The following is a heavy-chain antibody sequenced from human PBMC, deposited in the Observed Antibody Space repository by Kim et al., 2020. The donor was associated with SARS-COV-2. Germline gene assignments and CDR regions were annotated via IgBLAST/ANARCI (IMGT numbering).Heavy chain of an antibody. CDR3: ARDPDIAAAGTSFDY. J-gene: IGHJ4*02. CDR2: ISSSGSTI. CDR1: GFTFSSYE. V-gene: IGHV3-48*03. Sequence: GGSLRLSCAASGFTFSSYEMNWVRQAPGKGLEWVSYISSSGSTIYYADSVKGRFTISRDNAKNSLYLQMNSLRAEDTAVYYCARDPDIAAAGTSFDYWGQGTLVTVSS. D-gene: IGHD6-13*01.